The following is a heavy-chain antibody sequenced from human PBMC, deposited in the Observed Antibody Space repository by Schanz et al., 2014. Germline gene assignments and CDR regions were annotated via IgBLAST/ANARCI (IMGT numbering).Heavy chain of an antibody. CDR1: GYTFNNHG. CDR3: ARGGFFDSTSCDS. CDR2: INPSSGTT. V-gene: IGHV1-46*02. D-gene: IGHD2-2*01. Sequence: QVQLVQSGGEVKKPGASATVSCKASGYTFNNHGISWVRQAPGQGLEWMGKINPSSGTTRIAQNFQGRLTVTRDTSTSTVNMELSSLRSEDTAVYYCARGGFFDSTSCDSWGQGTLGTVSS. J-gene: IGHJ4*02.